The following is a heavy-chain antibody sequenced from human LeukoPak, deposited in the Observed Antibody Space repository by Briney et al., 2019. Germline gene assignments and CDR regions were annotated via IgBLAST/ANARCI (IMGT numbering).Heavy chain of an antibody. Sequence: GASVKVSCTASGYTFTNYGISWVRQAPGQGLEWMGRISGDNGNTNYAQKLQGRVTMTTDTSTSTAYMELRSLRSDDTAVYYCAKDKDSSSWYYFDYWGQGTLVTVSS. CDR3: AKDKDSSSWYYFDY. CDR2: ISGDNGNT. CDR1: GYTFTNYG. V-gene: IGHV1-18*01. D-gene: IGHD6-13*01. J-gene: IGHJ4*02.